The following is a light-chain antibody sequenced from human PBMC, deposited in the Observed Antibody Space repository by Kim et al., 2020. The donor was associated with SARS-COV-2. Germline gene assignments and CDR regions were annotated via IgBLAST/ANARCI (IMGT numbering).Light chain of an antibody. CDR2: GKN. J-gene: IGLJ2*01. CDR1: SLRTYY. V-gene: IGLV3-19*01. Sequence: ALGQTVSITCQGDSLRTYYASWYQQKPGQAPILVIYGKNNRPSGIPDRFSGSSSGNTASLTVSGAQAVDVADYYCNCRDKSGDHVVFGGGTKLIVL. CDR3: NCRDKSGDHVV.